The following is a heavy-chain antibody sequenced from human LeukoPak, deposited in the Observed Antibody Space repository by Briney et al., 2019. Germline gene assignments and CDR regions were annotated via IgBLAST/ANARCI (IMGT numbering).Heavy chain of an antibody. CDR2: INTDTGNP. V-gene: IGHV7-4-1*02. D-gene: IGHD2-15*01. CDR1: GYTFTNYA. CDR3: ARAGIGYCSDNTCSPDY. J-gene: IGHJ4*02. Sequence: EASVKVSCKASGYTFTNYAVNWVRQAPGQGLEWMGWINTDTGNPTYAQGSTGRFVFSLDTSVSTAYLQISSLKAEDTAVYYCARAGIGYCSDNTCSPDYWGQGTLVTVSS.